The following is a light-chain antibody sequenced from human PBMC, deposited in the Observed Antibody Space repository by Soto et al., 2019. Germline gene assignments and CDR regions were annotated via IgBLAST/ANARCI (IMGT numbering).Light chain of an antibody. Sequence: EIVMTQSPATLSVSPGERATLSCRASQSVSSNLAWDQQKPGQAPRLLIYGASTRATGIPARFSGSGSGTELTLTISSLQSEDFAVYYCQQYNNWPSIFTFGPGTKVDIK. CDR1: QSVSSN. V-gene: IGKV3-15*01. CDR3: QQYNNWPSIFT. CDR2: GAS. J-gene: IGKJ3*01.